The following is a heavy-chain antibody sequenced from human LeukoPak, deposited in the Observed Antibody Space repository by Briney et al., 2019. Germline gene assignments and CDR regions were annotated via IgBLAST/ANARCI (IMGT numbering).Heavy chain of an antibody. CDR2: IYTSGST. V-gene: IGHV4-4*07. D-gene: IGHD3-10*01. J-gene: IGHJ5*02. CDR1: GGSISSYY. CDR3: ARDPDGSGSYNWFDP. Sequence: TSETLSLTCTVSGGSISSYYWSWIRQPAGKGLEWIGRIYTSGSTNYNPSLKSRVTMSVDTSKNQFSLKLSSVTAADTAMYYCARDPDGSGSYNWFDPWGQGTLVTVSS.